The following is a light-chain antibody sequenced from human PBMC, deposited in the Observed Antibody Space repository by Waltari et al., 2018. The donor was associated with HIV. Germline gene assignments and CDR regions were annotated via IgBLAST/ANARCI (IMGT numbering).Light chain of an antibody. V-gene: IGKV1-39*01. CDR3: QQTYNSLT. Sequence: DIRMTESPSPLSASVGDRVTITCRTNQNISNYLNWYQQKPGKAANLLIYGASSWHSGVPSRFSGSGSGTDYTLTITSLQPEDFATYYGQQTYNSLTFGGGTKV. CDR1: QNISNY. J-gene: IGKJ4*01. CDR2: GAS.